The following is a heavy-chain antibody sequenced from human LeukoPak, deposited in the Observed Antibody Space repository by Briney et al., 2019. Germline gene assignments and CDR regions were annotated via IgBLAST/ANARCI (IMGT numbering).Heavy chain of an antibody. CDR3: ARRDSYYYGSGSYPLFDY. J-gene: IGHJ4*02. V-gene: IGHV4-34*01. CDR2: INHSGST. D-gene: IGHD3-10*01. CDR1: GGSISSYY. Sequence: SETLSLTCTVSGGSISSYYWSWIRQPPGKGLEWIGEINHSGSTNYNPSLKSRVTISVDTSKNQFSLKLSSVTAADTAVYYCARRDSYYYGSGSYPLFDYWGQGTLVTVSS.